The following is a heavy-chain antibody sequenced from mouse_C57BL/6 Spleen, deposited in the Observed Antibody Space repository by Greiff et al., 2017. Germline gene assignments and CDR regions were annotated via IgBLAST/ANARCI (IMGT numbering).Heavy chain of an antibody. CDR3: ATAGTRFAY. J-gene: IGHJ3*01. V-gene: IGHV14-4*01. CDR1: GFNIKDDY. Sequence: VQLQQPGAELVRPGASVKLSCTASGFNIKDDYMHWVKQRPEQGLEWIGWIDPENGDTEYASKFQGKATITADTSSNTAYLQLSSLTSEDTAVYYCATAGTRFAYWGQGTLGTVSA. CDR2: IDPENGDT. D-gene: IGHD4-1*01.